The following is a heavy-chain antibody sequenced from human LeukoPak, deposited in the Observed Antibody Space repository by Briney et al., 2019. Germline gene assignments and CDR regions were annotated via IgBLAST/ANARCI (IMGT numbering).Heavy chain of an antibody. D-gene: IGHD2-21*02. CDR1: GGSFSGYY. CDR2: INHSGST. V-gene: IGHV4-34*01. J-gene: IGHJ6*02. Sequence: PSETLSLTCAVYGGSFSGYYWSWIRQPPGKGLEWIGEINHSGSTNYNPSLKSRVTISVDTSKNQFSLKLSSVTAADTAVYYCARQFYCGGDCYSMDVWGQGTTVTVSS. CDR3: ARQFYCGGDCYSMDV.